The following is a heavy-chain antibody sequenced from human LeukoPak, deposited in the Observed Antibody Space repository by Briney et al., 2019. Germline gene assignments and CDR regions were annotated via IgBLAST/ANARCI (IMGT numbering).Heavy chain of an antibody. J-gene: IGHJ4*02. CDR2: IYYSGST. CDR3: ARDEYSSSWYQH. CDR1: GGSISSYY. D-gene: IGHD6-13*01. Sequence: SETLSLTCTVSGGSISSYYWSWIRQPPGKGLEWIGYIYYSGSTNYNPSLKSRVTISVDTSKNQFSLKLSSVTAADTAVYYCARDEYSSSWYQHWGQGTPVTVSS. V-gene: IGHV4-59*01.